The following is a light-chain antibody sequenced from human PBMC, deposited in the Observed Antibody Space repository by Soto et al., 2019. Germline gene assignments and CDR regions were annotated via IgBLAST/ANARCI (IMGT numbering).Light chain of an antibody. V-gene: IGLV1-44*01. J-gene: IGLJ2*01. CDR3: ATWDDSLNAVV. Sequence: QSVVTQPPSASATPGQRVTISCSGSSSNIGGNPVHWYQQLPGTAPKVLMYSDNQRPSGVPDRFSGSKSGTSASLAISGLQSDDEADYYCATWDDSLNAVVFGGGTKVTVL. CDR1: SSNIGGNP. CDR2: SDN.